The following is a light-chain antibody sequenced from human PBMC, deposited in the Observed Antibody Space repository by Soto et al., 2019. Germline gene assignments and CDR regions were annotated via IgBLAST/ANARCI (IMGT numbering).Light chain of an antibody. CDR3: QQYGSSPSIT. Sequence: EIVLTQSPGTLSLSLSPGERATLSCRASQTVSSRYLAWYQQKPGQAPRLLIYGASSRATGIPDRFSGSGSGTDFTLTISRLEPEDFAVYYCQQYGSSPSITFGQGTRLEIK. CDR1: QTVSSRY. V-gene: IGKV3-20*01. J-gene: IGKJ5*01. CDR2: GAS.